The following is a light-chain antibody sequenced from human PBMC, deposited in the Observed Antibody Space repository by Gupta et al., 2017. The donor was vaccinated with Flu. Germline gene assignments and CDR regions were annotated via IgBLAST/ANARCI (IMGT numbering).Light chain of an antibody. V-gene: IGKV3-20*01. J-gene: IGKJ2*01. CDR1: QSISNDY. Sequence: ERAHLSCRARQSISNDYLTWEQQKQGQAPRLLIYSASTRDTGIPDRFSGSGSGTDFTLTISGLEPEDVAVYFCQHSGPSLYSFGQRTKLE. CDR2: SAS. CDR3: QHSGPSLYS.